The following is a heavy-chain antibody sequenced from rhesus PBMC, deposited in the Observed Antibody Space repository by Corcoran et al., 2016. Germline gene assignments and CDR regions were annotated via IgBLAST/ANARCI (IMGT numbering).Heavy chain of an antibody. CDR3: VLSSTGKKRFDV. CDR2: IAGSGGST. V-gene: IGHV4-92*01. J-gene: IGHJ5-1*01. Sequence: QVQLQESGPELVKPSETLSLTCAASGGSISSSNWWSWIRQPPGKGLEWIGRIAGSGGSTSYNPSLKSRVTISTDTSKNQFSLKLSSVTAADTAVYYCVLSSTGKKRFDVWGPGVLVTVSS. D-gene: IGHD2-15*01. CDR1: GGSISSSNW.